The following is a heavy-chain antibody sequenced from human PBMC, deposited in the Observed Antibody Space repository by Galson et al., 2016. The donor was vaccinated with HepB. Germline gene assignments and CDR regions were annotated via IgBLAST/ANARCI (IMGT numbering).Heavy chain of an antibody. CDR2: TYYRSQWYY. Sequence: CAISGDSVSSDSGVWNWIRQSPSGGLEWLGRTYYRSQWYYDYAVSVKTRIVINPDTTRNQFSLQLSSVTPDDTAVYWCARDPRGSSYFDYWSQGTLVTVSS. CDR1: GDSVSSDSGV. V-gene: IGHV6-1*01. J-gene: IGHJ4*02. D-gene: IGHD3-10*01. CDR3: ARDPRGSSYFDY.